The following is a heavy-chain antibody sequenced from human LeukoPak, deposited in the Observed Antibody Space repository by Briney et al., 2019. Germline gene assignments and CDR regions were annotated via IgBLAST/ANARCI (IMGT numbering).Heavy chain of an antibody. V-gene: IGHV4-4*07. Sequence: ASETLSLTCTVSGGSISSYYWSWIRQPAGKGLEWIGRIYTSGSTNYNPSLKSRVTMSVDTSKNQFSLKLSSVTAADTAVYYCARDVDGGWSGYHSYYYMDVWGKGTTVTVSS. J-gene: IGHJ6*03. D-gene: IGHD3-3*01. CDR1: GGSISSYY. CDR3: ARDVDGGWSGYHSYYYMDV. CDR2: IYTSGST.